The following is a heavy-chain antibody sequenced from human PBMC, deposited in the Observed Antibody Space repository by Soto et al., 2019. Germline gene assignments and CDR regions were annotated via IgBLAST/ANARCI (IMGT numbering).Heavy chain of an antibody. D-gene: IGHD6-6*01. Sequence: EVQLLESGGGLVQPGGSLRLSCAASGFTFSSYAMSWVRQAPGKGLEYLSTISSSSSTFYANSVKGRFTISRDNSKNTLYLQMNSLRAEDTALYYCVQRSSASGHAFDIWGQGTVVTVSS. V-gene: IGHV3-23*01. J-gene: IGHJ3*02. CDR1: GFTFSSYA. CDR2: ISSSSST. CDR3: VQRSSASGHAFDI.